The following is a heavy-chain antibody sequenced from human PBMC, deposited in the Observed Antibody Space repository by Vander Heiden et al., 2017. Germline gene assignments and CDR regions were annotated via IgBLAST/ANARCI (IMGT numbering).Heavy chain of an antibody. V-gene: IGHV3-48*03. J-gene: IGHJ3*02. CDR1: GFTFSNYE. CDR3: ARDPGRKGGVPFAFDI. Sequence: LQLVVTCGGSVQPEGSRWLSCAASGFTFSNYEMTWVRQAPGKGLEGVSYSSTSGRTTYYADSVKGRFTISRDNAQNSLFLQMDSLRAEDTALYYCARDPGRKGGVPFAFDIWGQGTMVTVSS. D-gene: IGHD3-16*01. CDR2: SSTSGRTT.